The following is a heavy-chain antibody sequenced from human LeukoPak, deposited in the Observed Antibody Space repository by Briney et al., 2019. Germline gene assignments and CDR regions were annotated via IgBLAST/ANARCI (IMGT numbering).Heavy chain of an antibody. CDR2: VRYDESTK. D-gene: IGHD2-2*01. Sequence: GSLRLSCAASGFTFSNYGMHWVRQAPGKGLEWVAFVRYDESTKFYADSVKGRFTISRDNSKTTLYLQMNGLRAEDTAVYYCAKDLPAAYFDYWGQGTLVTVSS. CDR1: GFTFSNYG. CDR3: AKDLPAAYFDY. V-gene: IGHV3-30*02. J-gene: IGHJ4*02.